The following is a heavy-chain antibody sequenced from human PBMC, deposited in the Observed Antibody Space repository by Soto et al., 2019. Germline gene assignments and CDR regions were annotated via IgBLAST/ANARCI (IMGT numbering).Heavy chain of an antibody. V-gene: IGHV1-58*01. D-gene: IGHD3-9*01. CDR1: GFTFTSSA. CDR2: TVVGSGNT. J-gene: IGHJ3*02. CDR3: AADLQYDILTGYSPTDAFDI. Sequence: GASVKVSCKASGFTFTSSAVRWVRQARGQRLEWIGWTVVGSGNTNYAQKFQERVTITRDMSTSTAYMELSSLRSEDTAVHYCAADLQYDILTGYSPTDAFDIWGQGTMVTVSS.